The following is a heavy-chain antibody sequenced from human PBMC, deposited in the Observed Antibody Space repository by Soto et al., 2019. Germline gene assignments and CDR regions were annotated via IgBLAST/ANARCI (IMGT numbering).Heavy chain of an antibody. CDR2: ISAYNSNT. CDR3: ATPQQPGGYYHY. J-gene: IGHJ4*01. CDR1: RYTFPSQG. Sequence: ASDPVSCQASRYTFPSQGIILVRHAPRQGVEWMGRISAYNSNTNYAQKLQGRVTMTTDTTTSTAYMERRSLRSDETAADYYATPQQPGGYYHYLGQGTMVTVSS. V-gene: IGHV1-18*01. D-gene: IGHD6-13*01.